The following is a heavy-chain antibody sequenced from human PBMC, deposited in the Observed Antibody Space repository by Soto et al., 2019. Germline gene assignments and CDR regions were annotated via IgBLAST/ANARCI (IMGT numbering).Heavy chain of an antibody. CDR2: LSGSGSLS. Sequence: EVLLLESGGGLAQPGGSLRLSCAASGFTFNTFAMTWVRQAPGKGLEWVSALSGSGSLSYYADSVKGRFTISRDNSKNTMYLQMNNLRVDETAVYFCARDRGGALDSWGQGTLVTVSS. CDR1: GFTFNTFA. D-gene: IGHD2-15*01. V-gene: IGHV3-23*01. J-gene: IGHJ4*02. CDR3: ARDRGGALDS.